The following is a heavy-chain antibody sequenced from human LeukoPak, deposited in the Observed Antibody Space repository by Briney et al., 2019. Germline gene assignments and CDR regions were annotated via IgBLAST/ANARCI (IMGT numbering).Heavy chain of an antibody. Sequence: GASVKVSCTASGYTFTSYGISWVRQAPGQGLEWMGWISAYNDNTNYAQRLQGRVTMTTDTSTSTAYMELRSLRSDDTAVYYCARVVRYCSSTSCHCFDYWGQGTLVTVSS. J-gene: IGHJ4*02. CDR1: GYTFTSYG. CDR2: ISAYNDNT. D-gene: IGHD2-2*01. V-gene: IGHV1-18*04. CDR3: ARVVRYCSSTSCHCFDY.